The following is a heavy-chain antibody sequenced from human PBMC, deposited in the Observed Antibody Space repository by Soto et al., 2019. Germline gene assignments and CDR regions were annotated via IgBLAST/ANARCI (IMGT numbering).Heavy chain of an antibody. CDR1: GYTFTSYD. Sequence: ASVKVSCKASGYTFTSYDINWVRQATGQGLEWMGWMNPNSGNTGYAQKFQGRVTMTRNTSISTAYMELSSLRSEDTAVYYCARTIFGVVISSYYYGMDVWGQGTTVTVSS. CDR2: MNPNSGNT. CDR3: ARTIFGVVISSYYYGMDV. V-gene: IGHV1-8*01. D-gene: IGHD3-3*01. J-gene: IGHJ6*02.